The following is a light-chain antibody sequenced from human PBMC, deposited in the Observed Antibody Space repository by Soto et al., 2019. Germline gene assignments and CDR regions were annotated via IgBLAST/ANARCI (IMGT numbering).Light chain of an antibody. J-gene: IGLJ2*01. CDR3: AAWDDSLNGVV. Sequence: QSVLTQPPPASGTPGQRVTISCSGSSSNIGSNTVNWYQQLPGTAPKLLIYSNNQRPSGVPDRFSGSKSGTSASLAISGLQSEDEADYYCAAWDDSLNGVVFGGGTKLIVL. V-gene: IGLV1-44*01. CDR2: SNN. CDR1: SSNIGSNT.